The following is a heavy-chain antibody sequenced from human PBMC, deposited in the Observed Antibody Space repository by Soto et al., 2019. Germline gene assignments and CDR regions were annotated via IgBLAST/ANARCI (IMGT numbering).Heavy chain of an antibody. Sequence: GASVKVSCKASGYTFTSYGISCVRQAPGQGLEWMGWISAYNGNTNYAQKLQGRVTMTTDTSTSTAYMELRSLRSDDTAVYYCARACQCAGDYGMDVWGQGTTVTVSS. D-gene: IGHD3-10*02. CDR1: GYTFTSYG. CDR2: ISAYNGNT. CDR3: ARACQCAGDYGMDV. J-gene: IGHJ6*02. V-gene: IGHV1-18*01.